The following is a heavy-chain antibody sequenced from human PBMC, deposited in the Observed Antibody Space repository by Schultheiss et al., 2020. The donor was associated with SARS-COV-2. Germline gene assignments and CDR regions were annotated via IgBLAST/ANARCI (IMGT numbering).Heavy chain of an antibody. V-gene: IGHV2-5*01. CDR1: GFSLSTSGVG. CDR2: IYWNDDK. D-gene: IGHD5-18*01. Sequence: SGPTLVKPTQTLTLTCTFSGFSLSTSGVGVGWIRQPPGKALEWLALIYWNDDKRYSPSLKSRFIITKDTSTNQVVLKMTNMDPVDTATYYCVHRSGYSYGTHFDYWGQGTLVTVSS. J-gene: IGHJ4*02. CDR3: VHRSGYSYGTHFDY.